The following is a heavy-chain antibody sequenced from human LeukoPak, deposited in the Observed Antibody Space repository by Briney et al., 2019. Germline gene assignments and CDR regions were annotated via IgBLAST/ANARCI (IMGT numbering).Heavy chain of an antibody. Sequence: PGGSLRLSCAASGFTFSSYAMSWVRQAPGKGLEWVSAISGSGGGTYYADSVKGRFTISRDNSRNTLYLQMNSLRAEDTAVYYCAKGGGSYYLVYFDYWGQGTLVTVSS. J-gene: IGHJ4*02. V-gene: IGHV3-23*01. D-gene: IGHD1-26*01. CDR1: GFTFSSYA. CDR3: AKGGGSYYLVYFDY. CDR2: ISGSGGGT.